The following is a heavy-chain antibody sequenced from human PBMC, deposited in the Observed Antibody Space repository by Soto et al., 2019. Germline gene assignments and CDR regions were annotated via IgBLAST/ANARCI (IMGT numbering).Heavy chain of an antibody. Sequence: QVQLVQSGAEVKKPGSSVKVSCKASGGTFSSYTISWVRQAPGQGLEWMGRIIPILGKPNYAQKFQGRATITADKSTSTAYMELSSLRSEDTAVYYCAIDGSGTYYYPGYWGQGTLVTVSS. V-gene: IGHV1-69*02. CDR3: AIDGSGTYYYPGY. CDR2: IIPILGKP. J-gene: IGHJ4*02. CDR1: GGTFSSYT. D-gene: IGHD3-10*01.